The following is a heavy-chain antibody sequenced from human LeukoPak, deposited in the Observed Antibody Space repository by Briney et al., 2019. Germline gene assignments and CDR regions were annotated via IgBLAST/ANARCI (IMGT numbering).Heavy chain of an antibody. CDR2: IYYTGST. J-gene: IGHJ5*02. CDR3: ARGDNFGSGLDA. CDR1: GGSISSYY. V-gene: IGHV4-59*01. D-gene: IGHD3-10*01. Sequence: SETLSLTCAVSGGSISSYYWGWIRQPPGKGLEWIGYIYYTGSTNCNPSLRSRVTISVDSSKNQFSLKVNSVTAADTAVYYCARGDNFGSGLDAWGQGTLVTVSS.